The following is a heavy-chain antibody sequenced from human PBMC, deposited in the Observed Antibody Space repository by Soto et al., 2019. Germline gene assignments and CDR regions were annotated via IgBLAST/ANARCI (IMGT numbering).Heavy chain of an antibody. V-gene: IGHV1-69*12. D-gene: IGHD6-6*01. J-gene: IGHJ6*02. CDR1: GGTFSSYA. Sequence: QVQLVQSGAEVKKPGSSVKVSCKASGGTFSSYAISWVRQAPGQGLEWMGGIIPIFGTANYAQKFQGRVTITADESTSTAYMELSSLRSEDTAVYYCARGDSSSPTPYDYYGMDVWGQGTTVTVSS. CDR2: IIPIFGTA. CDR3: ARGDSSSPTPYDYYGMDV.